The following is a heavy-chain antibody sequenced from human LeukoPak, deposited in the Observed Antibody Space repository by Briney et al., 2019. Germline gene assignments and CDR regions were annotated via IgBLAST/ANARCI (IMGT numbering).Heavy chain of an antibody. CDR1: GFTFSSYG. J-gene: IGHJ4*02. Sequence: GGSLRLSCAASGFTFSSYGMHWVRQAPGKGLEWVAVIRYDGSNKYYADSVKGRFTISRDNSKNTLYLQMNSLRAEDTAVYYCARDKSRYDSSGYYPFDYWGQGTLVTVSS. V-gene: IGHV3-33*01. D-gene: IGHD3-22*01. CDR2: IRYDGSNK. CDR3: ARDKSRYDSSGYYPFDY.